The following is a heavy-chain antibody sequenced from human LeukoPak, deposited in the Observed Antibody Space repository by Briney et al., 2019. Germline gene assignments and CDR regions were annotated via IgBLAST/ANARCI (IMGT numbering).Heavy chain of an antibody. CDR1: GFTFSNYS. CDR3: ASGFWSGSGY. D-gene: IGHD3-3*01. J-gene: IGHJ4*02. V-gene: IGHV3-48*01. Sequence: GGSLRLSCAASGFTFSNYSMNWVRQAPGKGLEWVSYISSSGDSIYYADSVKGRFTISRDNAKNSLYLQIFSLRADDTAVYFCASGFWSGSGYWGQGTLVTVSS. CDR2: ISSSGDSI.